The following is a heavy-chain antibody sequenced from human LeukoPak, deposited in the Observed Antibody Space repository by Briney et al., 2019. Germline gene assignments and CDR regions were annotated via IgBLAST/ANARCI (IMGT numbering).Heavy chain of an antibody. CDR2: IYHSGST. V-gene: IGHV4-4*02. CDR3: ARDSGMITFGGVIV. Sequence: SETLCLTCAVSGGSIGSSNWWSWVRQPPGKGLEWIGEIYHSGSTNYNPSLKSRVTISVDKSKNQFSLKLSSVTAADTAVYYCARDSGMITFGGVIVWGQGTLVTVSS. D-gene: IGHD3-16*02. J-gene: IGHJ4*02. CDR1: GGSIGSSNW.